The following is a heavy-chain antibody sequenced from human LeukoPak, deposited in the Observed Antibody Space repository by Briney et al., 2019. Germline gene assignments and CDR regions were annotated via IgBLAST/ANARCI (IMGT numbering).Heavy chain of an antibody. D-gene: IGHD2-2*02. V-gene: IGHV1-69*01. CDR1: GGTFSSYA. Sequence: ASVKVSCKASGGTFSSYAISWVRQAPGQGLEWMGGIIPIFGKANYAQKFQGRVTIPGDESTSTAYMELSSLRYEDTAVYYCARREDIVVVPAAIPRGGYFDWLGAFDIWGQGTMVTVSS. J-gene: IGHJ3*02. CDR3: ARREDIVVVPAAIPRGGYFDWLGAFDI. CDR2: IIPIFGKA.